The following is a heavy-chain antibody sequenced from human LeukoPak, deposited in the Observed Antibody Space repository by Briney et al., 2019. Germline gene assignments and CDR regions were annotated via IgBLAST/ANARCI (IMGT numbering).Heavy chain of an antibody. V-gene: IGHV3-30*02. CDR2: IRYDGSNK. D-gene: IGHD5-12*01. CDR1: GFTFSSYG. Sequence: PGRSLRLSCAASGFTFSSYGMHWVRQAPGKGLEWVAFIRYDGSNKYYADSVKGRFTISRDNSKNTLYLQMNSLRAEDTAVYYCAKDCCFSGPDAFDIWGQGTMVTVSS. J-gene: IGHJ3*02. CDR3: AKDCCFSGPDAFDI.